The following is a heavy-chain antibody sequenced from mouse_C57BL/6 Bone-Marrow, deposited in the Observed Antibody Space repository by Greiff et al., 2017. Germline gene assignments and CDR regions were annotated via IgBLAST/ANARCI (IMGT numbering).Heavy chain of an antibody. Sequence: EVNLVESGGGLVQSGRSLRLSCATSGFTFSDFYMEWVRQAPGKGLEWIAASRNKANDYTTEYSASVKGRFIVSRDTSQSILYLQMNALRAEDTAIYYCARDAGWYAMDYWGQGTSVTVSS. D-gene: IGHD3-3*01. CDR2: SRNKANDYTT. V-gene: IGHV7-1*01. CDR1: GFTFSDFY. CDR3: ARDAGWYAMDY. J-gene: IGHJ4*01.